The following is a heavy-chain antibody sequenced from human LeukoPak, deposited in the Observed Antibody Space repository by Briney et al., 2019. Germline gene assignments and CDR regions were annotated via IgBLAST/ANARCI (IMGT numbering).Heavy chain of an antibody. CDR1: GGSISSSNW. V-gene: IGHV4-61*05. Sequence: PSETLSLTCAVSGGSISSSNWWSWIRQPPGKGLEWIGYIYYSGSTNYNPSLKSRVTISVDTSKNQFSLKLSSVTSADTAVYYCARKPGIAVAYYYMDVWGKGTTVTVSS. CDR2: IYYSGST. D-gene: IGHD6-19*01. J-gene: IGHJ6*03. CDR3: ARKPGIAVAYYYMDV.